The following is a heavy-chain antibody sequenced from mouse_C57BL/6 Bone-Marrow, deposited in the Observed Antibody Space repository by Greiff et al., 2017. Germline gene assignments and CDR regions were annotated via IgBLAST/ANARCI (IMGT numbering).Heavy chain of an antibody. D-gene: IGHD1-2*01. J-gene: IGHJ4*01. CDR1: GFTFSDYY. CDR3: ARTATTPFYAMVY. V-gene: IGHV5-12*01. Sequence: EVQGVESGGGLVQPGGSLKLSCAASGFTFSDYYMYWVRQTPEQRLEWVAYISNGGGSTYYPDTVKGRVTLSRDKAKNTLYLQMSRLKSEDTAMYYCARTATTPFYAMVYWGQGTSVTVSS. CDR2: ISNGGGST.